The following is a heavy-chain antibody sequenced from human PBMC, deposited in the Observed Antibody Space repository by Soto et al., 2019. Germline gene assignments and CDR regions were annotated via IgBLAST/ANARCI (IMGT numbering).Heavy chain of an antibody. Sequence: GSSLRLSCAAFGYDFNKYAMTCLRQAPGKGVHWVSSITSNGDSTYYADSVNGRFTTSRDNSKNTLYLQMNSLRADDTAVFYCAKDSPSYTSSPFYVESWCQGTLVTV. CDR1: GYDFNKYA. CDR3: AKDSPSYTSSPFYVES. J-gene: IGHJ4*02. D-gene: IGHD6-6*01. CDR2: ITSNGDST. V-gene: IGHV3-23*01.